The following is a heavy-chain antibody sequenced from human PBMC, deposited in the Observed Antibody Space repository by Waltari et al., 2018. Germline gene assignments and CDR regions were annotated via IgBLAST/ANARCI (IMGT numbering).Heavy chain of an antibody. CDR2: IYPDDSDT. CDR1: GYSFTTYW. Sequence: EVQLVQSGTEVKKPGESLKISCKASGYSFTTYWIGWVRQMPGKGLEWMGIIYPDDSDTRHSRSFQGQVTISADKSITTAYLQWSSLKASDTAMYYCARRGKYYPAFDIWGQGTMVTVSS. D-gene: IGHD1-26*01. V-gene: IGHV5-51*01. J-gene: IGHJ3*02. CDR3: ARRGKYYPAFDI.